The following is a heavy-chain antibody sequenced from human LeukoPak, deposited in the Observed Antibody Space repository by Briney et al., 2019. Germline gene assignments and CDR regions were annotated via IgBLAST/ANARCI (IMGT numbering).Heavy chain of an antibody. V-gene: IGHV4-39*07. D-gene: IGHD3-22*01. CDR3: ARPYYYDSSGYLF. J-gene: IGHJ4*02. CDR2: VFYSGGT. CDR1: GDSISNSQYH. Sequence: SETLSLTCTVSGDSISNSQYHWDWIPQPPGKGLEWIGTVFYSGGTHYNPSLKSRVTISVDTSKNQFSLKLSSVTAADTAVYYCARPYYYDSSGYLFWGQGTLVTVSS.